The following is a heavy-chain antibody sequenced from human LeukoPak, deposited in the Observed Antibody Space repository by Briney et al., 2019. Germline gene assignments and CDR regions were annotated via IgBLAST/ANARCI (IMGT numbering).Heavy chain of an antibody. V-gene: IGHV1-18*01. Sequence: GASVKVSCKASGYTFTSYGISWVRQAPGQGLEWMGWISAYNGNTNYAQKLQGRVTMTTDTSTSTAYMELRSLRSDDTAVYYCAARGWRLCPIGSCYFDYWGQGTLVTVSS. CDR3: AARGWRLCPIGSCYFDY. CDR2: ISAYNGNT. D-gene: IGHD2-15*01. J-gene: IGHJ4*02. CDR1: GYTFTSYG.